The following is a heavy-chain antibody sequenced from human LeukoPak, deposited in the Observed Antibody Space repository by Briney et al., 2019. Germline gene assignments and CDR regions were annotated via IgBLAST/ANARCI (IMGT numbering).Heavy chain of an antibody. Sequence: GGSLRLSCLSSGFTLSTNAMSWVRQAPGKGLEWITGISGSGASTYYADSVKGRFTISRDDSRNTLYLQMNSLRGDDTAVYYCAKDVGKWESLHFFDYWGQGTLVTVSS. D-gene: IGHD1-26*01. J-gene: IGHJ4*02. V-gene: IGHV3-23*01. CDR3: AKDVGKWESLHFFDY. CDR1: GFTLSTNA. CDR2: ISGSGAST.